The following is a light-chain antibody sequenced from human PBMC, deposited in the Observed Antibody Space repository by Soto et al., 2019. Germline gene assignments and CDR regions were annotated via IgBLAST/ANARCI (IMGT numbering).Light chain of an antibody. CDR3: QQYFTSPWT. CDR1: QSILDRSKNKYY. V-gene: IGKV4-1*01. CDR2: WAS. Sequence: DIVMTQSPDSLAVSLGERATFNCKSSQSILDRSKNKYYLAWYQQKSGQPPKLLIYWASLREPGVPDRFTGSGPGTDVTLTISSRQAADVAVYYCQQYFTSPWTFGQGKKVEI. J-gene: IGKJ1*01.